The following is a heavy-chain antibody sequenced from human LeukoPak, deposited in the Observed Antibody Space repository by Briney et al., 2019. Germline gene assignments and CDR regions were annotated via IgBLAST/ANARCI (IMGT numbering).Heavy chain of an antibody. CDR2: IGGSGSRT. J-gene: IGHJ4*02. D-gene: IGHD3-3*01. CDR3: AKGPGAGVLGFLEWLSLDS. V-gene: IGHV3-23*01. Sequence: GGSLRLSCVASGFPFSSYAMTWVRQPPGKGLEWVSAIGGSGSRTYSADPLKGRFTIYRDNSKNTLYLQMNSLRAEDTAVYYCAKGPGAGVLGFLEWLSLDSWGQGTLVTVS. CDR1: GFPFSSYA.